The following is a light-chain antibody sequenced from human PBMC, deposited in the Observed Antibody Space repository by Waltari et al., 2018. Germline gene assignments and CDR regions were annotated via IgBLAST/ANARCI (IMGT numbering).Light chain of an antibody. Sequence: DLPIAQSPSSPSASVGDRVPITCRASQSLSNYLNWYQQKPGEAPKLLIYGAFSLQSGVPSRFSGSGSGTDFTLTISSLQPEDFATYYCHQSRSLPDTFGQGTKLEI. J-gene: IGKJ2*01. CDR1: QSLSNY. V-gene: IGKV1-39*01. CDR2: GAF. CDR3: HQSRSLPDT.